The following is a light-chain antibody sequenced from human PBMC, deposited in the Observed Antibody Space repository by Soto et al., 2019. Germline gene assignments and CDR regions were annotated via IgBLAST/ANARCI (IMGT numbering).Light chain of an antibody. V-gene: IGLV2-14*01. CDR1: SSDVGAYNY. CDR2: EVS. CDR3: SSLTTSFTYV. Sequence: LTQPASVSGSPGQSVAISCTGTSSDVGAYNYISWYQQHPGKAPKLLLSEVSNRPSGVSDRFSGSKSGNTASLTISGFQAEDEADYYCSSLTTSFTYVFGTGAKVTVL. J-gene: IGLJ1*01.